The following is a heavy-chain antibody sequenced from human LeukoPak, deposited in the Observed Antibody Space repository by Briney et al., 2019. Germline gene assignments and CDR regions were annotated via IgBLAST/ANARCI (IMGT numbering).Heavy chain of an antibody. J-gene: IGHJ5*02. D-gene: IGHD2-2*01. V-gene: IGHV1-69*04. CDR2: IIPILGIA. CDR1: GGTFSSYA. CDR3: ASVPHCSSTSCYDKDWFDP. Sequence: GSSVKVSCKASGGTFSSYAISWVRQAPGQGLEWMGGIIPILGIANYAQKFQGRVTITADKSTSTAYMELSSLRSEDTAVYYCASVPHCSSTSCYDKDWFDPWGQGTLVTVSS.